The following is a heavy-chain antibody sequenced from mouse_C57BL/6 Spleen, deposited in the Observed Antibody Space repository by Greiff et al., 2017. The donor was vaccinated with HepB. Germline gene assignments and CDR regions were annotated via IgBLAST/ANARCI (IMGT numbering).Heavy chain of an antibody. D-gene: IGHD2-4*01. J-gene: IGHJ4*01. Sequence: EVNVVESGGGLVQPKGSLKLSCAASGFSFNTYAMNWVRQAPGKGLEWVARIRSKSNNYATYYADSVKDRFTISRDDSESMLYLQMNNLKTEDTAMYYCVRHPPYDYDDGYAMDYWGQGTSVTVSS. CDR2: IRSKSNNYAT. CDR3: VRHPPYDYDDGYAMDY. V-gene: IGHV10-1*01. CDR1: GFSFNTYA.